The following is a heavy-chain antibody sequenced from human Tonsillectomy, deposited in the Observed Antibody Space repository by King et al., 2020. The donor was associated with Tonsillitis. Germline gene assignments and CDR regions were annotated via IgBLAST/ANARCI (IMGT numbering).Heavy chain of an antibody. J-gene: IGHJ4*02. CDR3: ASQYYDYVWGSYYYFDH. Sequence: VQLVESGGGLVQPGGSLRLSCAASGFTFSSYSMNWVRQAPGKGLEWVSYISSSSTIINYADSVKGRFTISRDNAKNSLYLQMNSLRDEDTAVYYCASQYYDYVWGSYYYFDHWGQGTLVTVSS. CDR2: ISSSSTII. V-gene: IGHV3-48*02. CDR1: GFTFSSYS. D-gene: IGHD3-16*01.